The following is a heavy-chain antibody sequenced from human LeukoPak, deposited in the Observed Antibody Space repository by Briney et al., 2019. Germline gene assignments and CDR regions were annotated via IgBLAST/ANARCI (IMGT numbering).Heavy chain of an antibody. Sequence: GESLKISCKGSGYSFTSYWISWVRQMPGKGLEWMGMINPGDTNIAYSPSFQGQVTISADRSISTAYLQWSSLKASDTAMYYCARPRRAERDEDFWGQGALVTVSS. V-gene: IGHV5-51*01. CDR3: ARPRRAERDEDF. J-gene: IGHJ4*02. CDR2: INPGDTNI. D-gene: IGHD1-1*01. CDR1: GYSFTSYW.